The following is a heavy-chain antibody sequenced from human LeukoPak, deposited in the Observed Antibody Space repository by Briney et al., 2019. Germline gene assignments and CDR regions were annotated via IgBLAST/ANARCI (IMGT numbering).Heavy chain of an antibody. Sequence: SETLSLTCTVSGGSISSSSYYWGWIRQPPGKGLEWIGSIYYSGSTYYNPSLKSRVTISVDTSKNQFSLKLSSVTAADTAVYYCARVSSSGYYFYYFDYWGQGTLVTVSS. V-gene: IGHV4-39*07. CDR1: GGSISSSSYY. D-gene: IGHD3-22*01. CDR3: ARVSSSGYYFYYFDY. J-gene: IGHJ4*02. CDR2: IYYSGST.